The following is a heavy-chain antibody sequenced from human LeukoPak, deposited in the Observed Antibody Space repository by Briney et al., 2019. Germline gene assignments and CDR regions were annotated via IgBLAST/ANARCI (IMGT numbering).Heavy chain of an antibody. CDR3: ASGPWFGESADY. CDR2: ISSSSSYI. CDR1: GFTFSSYS. J-gene: IGHJ4*02. Sequence: GGSLRLSCAASGFTFSSYSMDWVRQSPGNGLEWVSSISSSSSYIYYADSVKGRFTISRDNAKNSLYLQMNSLRAEDTAVYYCASGPWFGESADYWGQGTLVTVSS. D-gene: IGHD3-10*01. V-gene: IGHV3-21*01.